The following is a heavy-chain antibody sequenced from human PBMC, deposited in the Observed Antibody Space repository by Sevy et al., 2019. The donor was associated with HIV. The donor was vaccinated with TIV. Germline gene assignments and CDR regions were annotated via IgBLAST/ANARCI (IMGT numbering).Heavy chain of an antibody. CDR1: GGSFSGYY. Sequence: SETLSLTCAVYGGSFSGYYWSWIRQPPGKGLEWIGEINHSGSTNYNPSLKSRVTISVDTSKNQFSLKLSSVTAADTAVYYCASRDCTNGVCYKGGYDWFDPWGQGTLVTVSS. J-gene: IGHJ5*02. D-gene: IGHD2-8*01. V-gene: IGHV4-34*01. CDR2: INHSGST. CDR3: ASRDCTNGVCYKGGYDWFDP.